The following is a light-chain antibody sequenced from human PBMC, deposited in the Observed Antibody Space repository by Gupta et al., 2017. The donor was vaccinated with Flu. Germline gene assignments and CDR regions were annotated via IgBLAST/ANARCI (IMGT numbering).Light chain of an antibody. CDR2: GAS. V-gene: IGKV3-20*01. CDR1: QSISSNS. J-gene: IGKJ3*01. Sequence: VLTQSPGTLSLSPGETATLSCRASQSISSNSLAWYQQKPGQAPRLLIFGASSRATGIPDRFSGSGSGTDFTLTISRLEPEDCAVYCCQQYGSSPFNFGPGTKVEIK. CDR3: QQYGSSPFN.